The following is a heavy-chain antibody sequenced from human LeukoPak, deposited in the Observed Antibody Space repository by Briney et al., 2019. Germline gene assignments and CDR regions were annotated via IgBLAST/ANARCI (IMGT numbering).Heavy chain of an antibody. Sequence: GGSLRLSCAASGFTFSSYAMTWVRQAPGKGLEWVSAISGSGDYTYYADSVKGRFTISRDNSKNTLYLQMNSLRAEDTAVHYCAKVTVGSSGWYLGYWGQGTLVTVSS. CDR1: GFTFSSYA. CDR3: AKVTVGSSGWYLGY. J-gene: IGHJ4*02. V-gene: IGHV3-23*01. D-gene: IGHD6-19*01. CDR2: ISGSGDYT.